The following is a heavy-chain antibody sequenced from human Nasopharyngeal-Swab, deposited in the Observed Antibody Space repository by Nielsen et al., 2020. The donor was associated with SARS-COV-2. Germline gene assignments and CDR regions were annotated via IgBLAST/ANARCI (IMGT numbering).Heavy chain of an antibody. J-gene: IGHJ4*02. V-gene: IGHV3-48*03. Sequence: VRQAPGKGLKWVSYISSSGSTIYYADSVKGRFTISRDNAKNSLYLQMNSLRAEDTAVYYCARVAPKYYDILTGYTRQYYFDYWGQGTLVTVSS. CDR3: ARVAPKYYDILTGYTRQYYFDY. D-gene: IGHD3-9*01. CDR2: ISSSGSTI.